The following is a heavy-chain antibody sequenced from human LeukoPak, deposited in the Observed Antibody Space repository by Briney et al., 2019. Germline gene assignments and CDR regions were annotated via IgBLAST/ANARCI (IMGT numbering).Heavy chain of an antibody. CDR1: GFTFSSYA. CDR2: ISGSGGST. D-gene: IGHD6-19*01. Sequence: RGSLRLSCAASGFTFSSYAMSWVRQAPGKGLEWVSAISGSGGSTYYADSVKGRFTISRDNSKNTLYLQMNSLRAEDTAVYYCAKVIAVAGHFDYWGQGTLVTVPS. J-gene: IGHJ4*02. V-gene: IGHV3-23*01. CDR3: AKVIAVAGHFDY.